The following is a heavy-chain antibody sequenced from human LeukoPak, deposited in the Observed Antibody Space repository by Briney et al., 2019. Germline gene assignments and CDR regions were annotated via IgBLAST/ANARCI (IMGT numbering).Heavy chain of an antibody. CDR3: ARCPESSGYYYELDS. J-gene: IGHJ4*02. CDR2: ISYHGNNE. D-gene: IGHD3-22*01. Sequence: PGGSLRLSCAASGFTFNNYGMHWVRQAPGKGLEWVAVISYHGNNEYYADSVKGRFTISRDNSKNTLYLQMNSLTAEDTAVYYCARCPESSGYYYELDSWGQGTLVTVSS. CDR1: GFTFNNYG. V-gene: IGHV3-30*03.